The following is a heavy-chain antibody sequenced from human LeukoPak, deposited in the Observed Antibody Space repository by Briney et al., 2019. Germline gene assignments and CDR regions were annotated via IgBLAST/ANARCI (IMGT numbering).Heavy chain of an antibody. Sequence: GESLKISYRAAGYTFTSYRVAWVRAMPGKGLGWMGIIYPGDSESIYSPSFQGQVTISADKSISTAYLEWSSLKASDTAMYYCVRTVDNSGFYYDYFYAMDVWGQGTLVTVSS. CDR3: VRTVDNSGFYYDYFYAMDV. J-gene: IGHJ6*02. CDR2: IYPGDSES. CDR1: GYTFTSYR. D-gene: IGHD3-22*01. V-gene: IGHV5-51*01.